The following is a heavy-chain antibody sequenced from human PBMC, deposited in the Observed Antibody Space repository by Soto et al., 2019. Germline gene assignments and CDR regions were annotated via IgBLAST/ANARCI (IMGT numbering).Heavy chain of an antibody. V-gene: IGHV3-30*18. J-gene: IGHJ6*02. CDR3: AKERGYSYGYAGYYYYGMDV. D-gene: IGHD5-18*01. Sequence: GGSLRLSCAASGFTFSRYGMHWVRQAPGKGLEWVAVISYDGSDKYYADSVKGRFTISRDNSKNTLYVQMNSLRAEDTAVYYCAKERGYSYGYAGYYYYGMDVWGQGTTVTVS. CDR2: ISYDGSDK. CDR1: GFTFSRYG.